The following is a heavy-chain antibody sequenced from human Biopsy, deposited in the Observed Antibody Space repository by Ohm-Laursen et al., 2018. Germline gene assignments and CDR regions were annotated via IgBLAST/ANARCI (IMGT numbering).Heavy chain of an antibody. CDR3: ARGYYDIGTGYHYDVFDF. CDR2: ISWNSGSI. Sequence: SLRLSCSAPGFKFDDYGMNWVRQVPGKGLEWVSRISWNSGSIGYVDSVKGRFSISRDNAKNSLYLQMNSLKAEDTALYYCARGYYDIGTGYHYDVFDFWGRGTLVTVS. D-gene: IGHD3-9*01. J-gene: IGHJ3*01. V-gene: IGHV3-9*01. CDR1: GFKFDDYG.